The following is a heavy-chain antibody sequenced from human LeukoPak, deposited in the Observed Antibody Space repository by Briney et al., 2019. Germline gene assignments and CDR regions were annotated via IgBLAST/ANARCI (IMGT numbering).Heavy chain of an antibody. CDR3: ARDGGDILTGEFDY. CDR2: ISTYNGKT. CDR1: GYTFTSYG. J-gene: IGHJ4*02. V-gene: IGHV1-18*01. D-gene: IGHD3-9*01. Sequence: GASVKVSCKASGYTFTSYGIGWVRQAPGQGFEWMAWISTYNGKTDYAQKFQGRVTVTIDTSTNIAYMELKNLISDDTAVYFCARDGGDILTGEFDYWGQGTLIAVSS.